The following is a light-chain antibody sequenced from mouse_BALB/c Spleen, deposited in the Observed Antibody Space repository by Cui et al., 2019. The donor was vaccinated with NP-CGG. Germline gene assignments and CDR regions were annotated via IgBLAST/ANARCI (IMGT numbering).Light chain of an antibody. CDR2: GTN. CDR3: ALWYTNHWV. J-gene: IGLJ1*01. Sequence: QAVVSQDSALTASPGETVTFTCRSSTGAVTTRNYANGVQEKPDHLFTGLIGGTNNRAPGVPARFSGSLIGDKAALTITGAQTEDEAIYFCALWYTNHWVFGGGTKLTVL. CDR1: TGAVTTRNY. V-gene: IGLV1*01.